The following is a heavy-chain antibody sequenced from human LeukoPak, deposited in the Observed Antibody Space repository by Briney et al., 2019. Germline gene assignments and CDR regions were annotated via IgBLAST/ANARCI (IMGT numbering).Heavy chain of an antibody. J-gene: IGHJ4*02. CDR3: SKEPRGSSWPYYFDY. Sequence: GRSLRLSCAASGFTFDNYAMHWVRQAPGKGLELVSGISWNSGNIVYADSVKGRFTISRDNAKNSLYLQMNSLRTEDTALYYCSKEPRGSSWPYYFDYWGQGTLVTVSS. V-gene: IGHV3-9*01. CDR2: ISWNSGNI. D-gene: IGHD6-13*01. CDR1: GFTFDNYA.